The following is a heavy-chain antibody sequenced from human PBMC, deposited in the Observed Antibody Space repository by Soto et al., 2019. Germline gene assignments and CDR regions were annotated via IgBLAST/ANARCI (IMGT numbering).Heavy chain of an antibody. CDR3: ARDLRGRYSSSHYYFDY. Sequence: GASVKVSCKASGGTFSSYAISWVRQAPGQGLEWMGGIIPIFGTANYAQKFQGRVTITADESTSTAYMELSSLRSEDTAVYYCARDLRGRYSSSHYYFDYWGQGTLVTVSS. V-gene: IGHV1-69*13. CDR1: GGTFSSYA. CDR2: IIPIFGTA. D-gene: IGHD6-6*01. J-gene: IGHJ4*02.